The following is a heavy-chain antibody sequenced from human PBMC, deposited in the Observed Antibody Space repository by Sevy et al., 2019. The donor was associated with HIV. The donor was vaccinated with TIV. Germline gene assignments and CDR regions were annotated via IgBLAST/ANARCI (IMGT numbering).Heavy chain of an antibody. CDR1: GFTFSSYS. CDR2: INSISTYI. CDR3: ARGPDYYDSSGYYYQ. Sequence: GGSLRLSCAASGFTFSSYSMHWVRQAPGKGLEWVSSINSISTYIYYADSVKGRLTISRDNAKNSLYLKMNSLRAEDTAVYYCARGPDYYDSSGYYYQWGQGTLVTVSS. J-gene: IGHJ4*02. D-gene: IGHD3-22*01. V-gene: IGHV3-21*01.